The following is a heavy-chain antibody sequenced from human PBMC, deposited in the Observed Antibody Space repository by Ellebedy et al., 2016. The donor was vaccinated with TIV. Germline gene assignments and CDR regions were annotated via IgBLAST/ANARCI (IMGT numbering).Heavy chain of an antibody. Sequence: GGSLRLSCAASGFTFSKTVMSWVRQAPGKGLECVSDVSWSGGDSFYADSVKGRFTVSRDNPKNTLYLQMKSLRAEDSAMYYCATGPSYGYEYWGQGTPVTVSS. V-gene: IGHV3-23*01. CDR2: VSWSGGDS. CDR1: GFTFSKTV. CDR3: ATGPSYGYEY. J-gene: IGHJ4*02. D-gene: IGHD5-18*01.